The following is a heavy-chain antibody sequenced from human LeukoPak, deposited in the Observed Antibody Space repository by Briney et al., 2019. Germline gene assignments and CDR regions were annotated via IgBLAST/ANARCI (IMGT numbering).Heavy chain of an antibody. CDR3: ATYLCPPYGDYEIYFGY. CDR1: GGSISSGDYY. Sequence: SQSLSLTCTVSGGSISSGDYYWSWIRQPPGKGLEWIGYIYYSGSTYYNPSLKSRVTISVDTSKNQFSLKLSSVTAPHAAVYYCATYLCPPYGDYEIYFGYWGKGALGTVS. CDR2: IYYSGST. V-gene: IGHV4-30-4*01. J-gene: IGHJ4*02. D-gene: IGHD4-17*01.